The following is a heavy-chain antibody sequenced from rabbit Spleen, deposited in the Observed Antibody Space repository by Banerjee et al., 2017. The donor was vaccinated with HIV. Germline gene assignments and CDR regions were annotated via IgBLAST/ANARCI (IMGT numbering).Heavy chain of an antibody. CDR3: ARALATMTMMITPFNL. V-gene: IGHV1S43*01. CDR1: GVDFSSYYY. CDR2: IYTSSGST. Sequence: QSLEESGGGLVKPGGTLTLTCTVSGVDFSSYYYMCWVRQAPGKGLELIACIYTSSGSTWYASWVHGRFTISRSTSLNTVDLKMTSLTAADTATYFCARALATMTMMITPFNLWGQGTLVPVS. D-gene: IGHD2-1*01. J-gene: IGHJ4*01.